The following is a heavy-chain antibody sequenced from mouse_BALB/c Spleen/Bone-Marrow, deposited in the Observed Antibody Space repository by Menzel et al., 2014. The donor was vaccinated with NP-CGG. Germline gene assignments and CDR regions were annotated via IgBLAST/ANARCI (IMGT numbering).Heavy chain of an antibody. Sequence: QVHVKQSGAELVKPGASVKLSCEASGYTFSSYYMYWVKQRPGQGLEWIGEINPSNGGTKFNEKFKSKATLTVDKSSSTAYMQLSSLTSEDSAVYYCTRSNYGYWYFDVWGAGTTVTVSS. CDR2: INPSNGGT. J-gene: IGHJ1*01. D-gene: IGHD1-1*01. CDR1: GYTFSSYY. V-gene: IGHV1S81*02. CDR3: TRSNYGYWYFDV.